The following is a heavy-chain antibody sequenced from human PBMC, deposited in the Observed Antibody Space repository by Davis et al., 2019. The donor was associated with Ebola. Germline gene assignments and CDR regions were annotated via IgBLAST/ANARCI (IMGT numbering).Heavy chain of an antibody. J-gene: IGHJ4*02. D-gene: IGHD3-10*01. CDR1: GFTFSTYY. V-gene: IGHV3-7*01. CDR2: IPHVGSEK. Sequence: GGSLRLSCAASGFTFSTYYITWVRQAPGKGLEWVATIPHVGSEKYYVDSVKGRFTISRDNAKNSLYLQMNSLRDEDTAVYYCVRQWFGESLWGQGTLVTVSS. CDR3: VRQWFGESL.